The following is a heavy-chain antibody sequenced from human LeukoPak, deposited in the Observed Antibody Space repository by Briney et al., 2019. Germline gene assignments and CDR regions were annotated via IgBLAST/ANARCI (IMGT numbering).Heavy chain of an antibody. CDR1: GFTFSSYG. CDR2: ISYDGSNK. Sequence: GRSLRLSCAASGFTFSSYGMHWVRQAPGKGLEWVALISYDGSNKYYADSVKGRFTISRDNSKDTLYLQMNSLRAEDTAVYYCAKDVAGGITHWYFDLWAVAPWSLSPQ. V-gene: IGHV3-30*18. CDR3: AKDVAGGITHWYFDL. D-gene: IGHD6-13*01. J-gene: IGHJ2*01.